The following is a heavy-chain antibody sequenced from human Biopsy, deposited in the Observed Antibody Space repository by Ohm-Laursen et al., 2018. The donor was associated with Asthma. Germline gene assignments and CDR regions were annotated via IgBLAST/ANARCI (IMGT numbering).Heavy chain of an antibody. V-gene: IGHV4-39*02. CDR2: IYYSGRT. CDR3: ARAVSSSSYWYFDL. J-gene: IGHJ2*01. Sequence: SGTLSLTCIVSGDAMSTSGSYWGWIRQSPGEGLEWIGSIYYSGRTYYNPSLESRVTISADTPKNHFSLKVTSVTAADTAVYYCARAVSSSSYWYFDLWGRGDLVTVSS. CDR1: GDAMSTSGSY. D-gene: IGHD6-6*01.